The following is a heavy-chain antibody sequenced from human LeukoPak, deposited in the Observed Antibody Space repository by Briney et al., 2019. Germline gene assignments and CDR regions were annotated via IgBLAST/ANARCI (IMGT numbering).Heavy chain of an antibody. CDR3: ARRQTYFDY. Sequence: SETLSLTCTVSGGSISPYFWSWIRQPPGKGLEWIGYIYYSGSTNYNPSLKSRVTISVDTSKNQCSLKLSSVTAADTAVYYCARRQTYFDYWGQGTLVTVSS. J-gene: IGHJ4*02. V-gene: IGHV4-59*08. CDR1: GGSISPYF. CDR2: IYYSGST.